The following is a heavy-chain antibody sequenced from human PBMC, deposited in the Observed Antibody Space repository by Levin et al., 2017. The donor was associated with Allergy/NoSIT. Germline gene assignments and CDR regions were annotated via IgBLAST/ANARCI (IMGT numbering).Heavy chain of an antibody. V-gene: IGHV3-30*04. J-gene: IGHJ4*02. D-gene: IGHD6-19*01. CDR3: ARDRRSSSGWYHFDY. CDR1: GFTFSSYA. Sequence: PGESLKISCAASGFTFSSYAMHWVRQAPGKGLEWVAVISYDGSNKYYADSVKGRFTISRDNSKNTLYLQMNSLRAEDTAVYYCARDRRSSSGWYHFDYWGQGTLVTVSS. CDR2: ISYDGSNK.